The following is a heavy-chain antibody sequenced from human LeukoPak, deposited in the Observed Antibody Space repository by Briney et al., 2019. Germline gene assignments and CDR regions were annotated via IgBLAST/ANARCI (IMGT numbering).Heavy chain of an antibody. V-gene: IGHV4-34*01. CDR3: ARSPPSSSWYPNKADY. CDR1: GGSFSGYY. CDR2: INHSGST. J-gene: IGHJ4*02. D-gene: IGHD6-13*01. Sequence: SETLSLTCAVYGGSFSGYYWSWIRQPPGEGLEWIGEINHSGSTNYNPSLKSRVTISVDTSKNQFSLKLSSVTAADTAVYYCARSPPSSSWYPNKADYWGQGTLVTVSS.